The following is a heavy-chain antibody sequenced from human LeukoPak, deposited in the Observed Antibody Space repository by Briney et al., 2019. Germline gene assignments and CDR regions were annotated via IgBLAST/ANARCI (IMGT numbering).Heavy chain of an antibody. CDR2: ISSSSSSYI. V-gene: IGHV3-21*01. Sequence: GGSPRLSCAASGFTFSSYSMNWVRQAPGKGLEWVSSISSSSSSYIYYADSVKGRFTISRDNAKNSLYLQMNSLRAEDTAVYYCARGYRGYSYVGLFDYWGQGTLVTVSS. J-gene: IGHJ4*02. CDR3: ARGYRGYSYVGLFDY. CDR1: GFTFSSYS. D-gene: IGHD5-18*01.